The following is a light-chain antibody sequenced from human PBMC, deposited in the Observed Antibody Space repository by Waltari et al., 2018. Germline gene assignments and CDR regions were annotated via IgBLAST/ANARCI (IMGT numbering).Light chain of an antibody. CDR2: GAS. Sequence: EIVLTQSPVTLSVCPGEGVTLPCRTSQIITSKLARYQHKPGQAPRRLIYGASTRATGIPSRFSGSGSGTGCTLTSTSLQSEDFALYDCQQYYGWLLTFGGGTKVEI. J-gene: IGKJ4*01. CDR3: QQYYGWLLT. CDR1: QIITSK. V-gene: IGKV3-15*01.